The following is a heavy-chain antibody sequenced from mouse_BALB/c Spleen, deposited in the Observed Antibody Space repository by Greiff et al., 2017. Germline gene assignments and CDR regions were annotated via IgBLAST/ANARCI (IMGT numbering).Heavy chain of an antibody. J-gene: IGHJ2*01. CDR3: ARGGFITTGYFDY. CDR1: GYTFTSYW. CDR2: IYPGDGDT. Sequence: VQLQESGAELARPGASVKLSCKASGYTFTSYWMQWVKQRPGQGLEWIGAIYPGDGDTRYTQKFKGKATLTADKSSSTAYMQLSSLASEDSAVYYCARGGFITTGYFDYWGQGTTLTVSS. V-gene: IGHV1-87*01. D-gene: IGHD1-2*01.